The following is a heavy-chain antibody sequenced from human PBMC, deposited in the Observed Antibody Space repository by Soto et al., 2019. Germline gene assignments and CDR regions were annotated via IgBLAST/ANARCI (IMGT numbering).Heavy chain of an antibody. CDR2: IYTDGSRT. J-gene: IGHJ6*02. D-gene: IGHD3-16*01. Sequence: EVQLVESGGGLVQPGGPLRLSCAASGFTFSSYWMHWVRQAPGKGLVWVSRIYTDGSRTNYAESVQGRFTISRDNAKNTLYLQINSLRAEDTAVYYCARGLMHLYGMDVWGQGTTVTVSS. V-gene: IGHV3-74*01. CDR1: GFTFSSYW. CDR3: ARGLMHLYGMDV.